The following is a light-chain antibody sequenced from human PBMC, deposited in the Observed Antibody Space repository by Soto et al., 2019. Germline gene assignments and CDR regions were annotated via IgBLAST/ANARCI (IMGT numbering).Light chain of an antibody. J-gene: IGKJ1*01. Sequence: EIVLTQSPATLSVSPGERVTLSCRASQSVDINLAWYQQKPGQAPRLLIYGASTSATDIPGRFRGSGAGAEFTLTIRGLQSEDSAVYYCQQYRGWPRTFGRGTNVEIK. V-gene: IGKV3D-15*01. CDR3: QQYRGWPRT. CDR1: QSVDIN. CDR2: GAS.